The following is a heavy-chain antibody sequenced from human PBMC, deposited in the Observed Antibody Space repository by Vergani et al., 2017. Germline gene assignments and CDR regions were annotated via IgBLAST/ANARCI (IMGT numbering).Heavy chain of an antibody. CDR2: ISSGGGDI. CDR3: TTAWGLYYLHGEYFQY. V-gene: IGHV3-23*01. J-gene: IGHJ1*01. CDR1: GFPFDTYT. D-gene: IGHD3-10*01. Sequence: EVQLLESGGGLVQPGGSRRLSCAGAGFPFDTYTMAYVRQAPGKGQEWVATISSGGGDIFYADSVKGRFTISRDNSKNTLFLQMNSLKDEDTAVYYCTTAWGLYYLHGEYFQYWGRGTLVSVSS.